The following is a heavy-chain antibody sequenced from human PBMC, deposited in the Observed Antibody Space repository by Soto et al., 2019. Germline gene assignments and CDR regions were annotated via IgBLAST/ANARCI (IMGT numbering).Heavy chain of an antibody. Sequence: PGGSLRLSCAASGFSFSVFDMHWVRQPKGKSLEWVSAIDSAGDTYYLGSVKGRFTISRDNAKNSLYLQMNSLRVEDTAVYYCARVAVGLYSSSWYSGFWFDPWGQGTLVTVSS. V-gene: IGHV3-13*04. CDR2: IDSAGDT. J-gene: IGHJ5*02. CDR3: ARVAVGLYSSSWYSGFWFDP. D-gene: IGHD6-13*01. CDR1: GFSFSVFD.